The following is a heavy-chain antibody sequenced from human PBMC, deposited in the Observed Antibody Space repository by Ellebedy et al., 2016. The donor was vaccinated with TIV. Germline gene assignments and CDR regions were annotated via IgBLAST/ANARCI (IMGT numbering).Heavy chain of an antibody. V-gene: IGHV1-2*02. D-gene: IGHD1-1*01. CDR3: ARGYNGNDVGNWFDP. CDR1: GYTFTGYY. CDR2: INPNSGST. Sequence: AASVKVSCKASGYTFTGYYMHWARQAPGQGLEWMGWINPNSGSTNYAQKVQGRVTMTRDTSISTAYMELSRLRSDDTAVYYRARGYNGNDVGNWFDPWGQGTLVTVSS. J-gene: IGHJ5*02.